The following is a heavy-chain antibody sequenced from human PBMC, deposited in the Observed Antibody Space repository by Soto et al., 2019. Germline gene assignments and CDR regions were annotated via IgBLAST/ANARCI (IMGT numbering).Heavy chain of an antibody. Sequence: ASVKVSCKASGYTFTSYGISWVRQAPGQGLEWMGWISAYNGNTNYAQKLQGRVTMTTDTSTSTAYMELRSLRSDDTAVYYCARDGMRDIVVVVADPSYYYYGMDVWGQGTKVTV. V-gene: IGHV1-18*01. CDR1: GYTFTSYG. D-gene: IGHD2-15*01. J-gene: IGHJ6*02. CDR2: ISAYNGNT. CDR3: ARDGMRDIVVVVADPSYYYYGMDV.